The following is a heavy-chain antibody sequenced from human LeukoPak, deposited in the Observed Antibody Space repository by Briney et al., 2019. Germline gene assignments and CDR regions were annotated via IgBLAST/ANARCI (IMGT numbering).Heavy chain of an antibody. D-gene: IGHD5-18*01. CDR3: AKDGDTAMAHPTY. J-gene: IGHJ4*02. Sequence: ASVKVSCKASGGTFSSYAISWVRQAPGQGLEWMGRIIPILGIANYAQKFQGRVTITADKSTSTAYMELSSLRSEDTAVYYCAKDGDTAMAHPTYWGQGTLVTVSS. CDR2: IIPILGIA. CDR1: GGTFSSYA. V-gene: IGHV1-69*04.